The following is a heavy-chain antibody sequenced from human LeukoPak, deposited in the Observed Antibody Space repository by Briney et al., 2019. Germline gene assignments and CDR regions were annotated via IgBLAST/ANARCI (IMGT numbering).Heavy chain of an antibody. D-gene: IGHD5-18*01. J-gene: IGHJ4*02. CDR3: ASGGYSYGYRPLDY. CDR1: GGSISSYY. CDR2: IYYSGST. V-gene: IGHV4-59*01. Sequence: SETLSLTCTVSGGSISSYYWSWIRQPPGKGLEWLGYIYYSGSTNYSPSLKSRVTISVDTSKNQFSLKLSSVTAADTAVYYCASGGYSYGYRPLDYWGQGTLVTVSS.